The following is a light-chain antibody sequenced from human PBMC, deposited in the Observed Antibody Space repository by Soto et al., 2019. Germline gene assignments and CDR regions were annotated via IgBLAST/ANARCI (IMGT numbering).Light chain of an antibody. CDR3: QQYGNSPWT. V-gene: IGKV3-20*01. Sequence: EIVLTQSPGTLSLSPGERATLSCRASQSVRSTYLAWYQQEPGQVPRLLIYGASSRATGIPDRFGGSGSGTDFTLTISSLEPEDFAVYYCQQYGNSPWTFGQGTKVEIK. J-gene: IGKJ1*01. CDR1: QSVRSTY. CDR2: GAS.